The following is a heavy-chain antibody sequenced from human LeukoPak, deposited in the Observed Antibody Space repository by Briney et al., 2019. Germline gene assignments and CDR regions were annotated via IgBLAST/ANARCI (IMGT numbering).Heavy chain of an antibody. J-gene: IGHJ5*02. CDR2: IYYSGST. Sequence: PSETLSLTCTVSGGSISSYYWSWIRQPPGKGLEWIGYIYYSGSTNYNPSLKSRVTISVDTYKNQFSLKLSSVTAADTAVYYCAREWGSGSFALDPWGQGTLVTVSS. CDR3: AREWGSGSFALDP. V-gene: IGHV4-59*01. CDR1: GGSISSYY. D-gene: IGHD3-10*01.